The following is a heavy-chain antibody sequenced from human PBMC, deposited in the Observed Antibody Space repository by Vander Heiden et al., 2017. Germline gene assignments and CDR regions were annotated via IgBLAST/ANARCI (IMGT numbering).Heavy chain of an antibody. V-gene: IGHV3-33*01. Sequence: QVQLVESGGGVVQPGRSLRLSCAASGFTFSSYGMHWVRQAPGKGLEWVAVIWYDGSNKYYADSVKGRFTISRDNSKNTLYLQMNSLRAEDTAVYYCARDRRPIAVPDAFDIWGQGTMVTVSS. D-gene: IGHD6-19*01. CDR2: IWYDGSNK. CDR3: ARDRRPIAVPDAFDI. CDR1: GFTFSSYG. J-gene: IGHJ3*02.